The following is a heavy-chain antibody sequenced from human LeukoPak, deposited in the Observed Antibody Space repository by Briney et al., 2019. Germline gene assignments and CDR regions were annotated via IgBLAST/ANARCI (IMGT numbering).Heavy chain of an antibody. CDR1: GGSFSGYY. CDR3: ARGYHSSGYNWFDP. Sequence: SETLSLTCAVYGGSFSGYYWSWIRQPPGKGLEWIGEINHSGSTNYNPSLKSRVTISVDMSKNQFSLKLSSVTAADTAVYYCARGYHSSGYNWFDPWGQGTLVTVSS. V-gene: IGHV4-34*01. D-gene: IGHD3-22*01. J-gene: IGHJ5*02. CDR2: INHSGST.